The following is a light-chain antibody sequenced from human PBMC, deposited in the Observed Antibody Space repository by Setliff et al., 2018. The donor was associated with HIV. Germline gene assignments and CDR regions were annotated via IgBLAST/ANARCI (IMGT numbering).Light chain of an antibody. CDR2: DVP. CDR3: SSYARSGTLRG. J-gene: IGLJ1*01. Sequence: QSALTQPASVSGSPGQSITVSCTGTTNDVGNYNYVSWYQQHPGKAPKLMIYDVPNRPSGVSNRFSGSKSAHTASLTISGLQAEDEADYYCSSYARSGTLRGFGTGTKV. CDR1: TNDVGNYNY. V-gene: IGLV2-14*03.